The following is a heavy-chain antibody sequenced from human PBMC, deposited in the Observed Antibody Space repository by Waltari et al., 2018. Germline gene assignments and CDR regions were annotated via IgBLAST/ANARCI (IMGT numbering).Heavy chain of an antibody. CDR3: ARSVYYYYYMDV. Sequence: QLQLQESGPGLVKPSETMSLTCTVSGGSISSSSYYWGWIRQPPGEGLEWIGRIYYSGRTYSNPSLKSRVAVSVDTSKNQFSLKLSSVTAADTAVYYCARSVYYYYYMDVWGKGTTVTVSS. V-gene: IGHV4-39*01. CDR1: GGSISSSSYY. CDR2: IYYSGRT. J-gene: IGHJ6*03.